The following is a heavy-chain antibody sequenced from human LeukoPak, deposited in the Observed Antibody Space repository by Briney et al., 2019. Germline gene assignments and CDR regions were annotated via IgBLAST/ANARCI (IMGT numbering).Heavy chain of an antibody. D-gene: IGHD3-22*01. Sequence: GGSLRLSCEASGFTFSDYWMHWVRQAPGKGLVWVSRINVDGSSITYADSVKGRFTISRDNAKNTPYLQMNSLRAEDTAIFYCVRDRAYYSSAFDFWGQGTLVTVSS. V-gene: IGHV3-74*01. CDR2: INVDGSSI. CDR3: VRDRAYYSSAFDF. J-gene: IGHJ4*02. CDR1: GFTFSDYW.